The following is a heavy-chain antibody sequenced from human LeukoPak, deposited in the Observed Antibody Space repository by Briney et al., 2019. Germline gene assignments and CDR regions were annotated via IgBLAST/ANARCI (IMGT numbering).Heavy chain of an antibody. CDR2: ISAYNGNT. V-gene: IGHV1-18*01. J-gene: IGHJ6*02. Sequence: ASVKVSCKASGYTFTSYGISWVRQAPGQGLEWMGWISAYNGNTNYAQKLQGRVTMTTDTSTSTAYMELRSLRSDDTAVYYCARGRKIAAAALYYYYGMDVWGQGTTVTVSS. D-gene: IGHD6-13*01. CDR3: ARGRKIAAAALYYYYGMDV. CDR1: GYTFTSYG.